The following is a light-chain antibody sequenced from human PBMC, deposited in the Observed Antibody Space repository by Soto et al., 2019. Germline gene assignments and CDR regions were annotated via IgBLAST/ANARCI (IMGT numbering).Light chain of an antibody. J-gene: IGLJ3*02. CDR3: QSYDSSPGGWV. CDR1: SSNIGAGYD. CDR2: GNS. V-gene: IGLV1-40*01. Sequence: QSVLTQPPSVSGAPGQRVTISCTGSSSNIGAGYDVHWYQQLPGTAPKLLIYGNSNRPSGVPDRFSGSKSGTSASLAVTGLRAEDEAGYYCQSYDSSPGGWVFGGGTKLTVL.